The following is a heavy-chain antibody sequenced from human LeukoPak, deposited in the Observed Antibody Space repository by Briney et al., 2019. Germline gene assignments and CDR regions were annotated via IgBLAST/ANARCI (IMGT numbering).Heavy chain of an antibody. CDR2: INHSGST. CDR1: GGSFSGYY. V-gene: IGHV4-34*01. J-gene: IGHJ4*02. Sequence: SETLSLTCAVYGGSFSGYYWSWIRQPPGKGLEWIGEINHSGSTNYNPSLKSRVTISVDTSKNQFSLKLSSVTAADTAVYYCARDGIAAAGIDYWGQGTLVTFSS. D-gene: IGHD6-13*01. CDR3: ARDGIAAAGIDY.